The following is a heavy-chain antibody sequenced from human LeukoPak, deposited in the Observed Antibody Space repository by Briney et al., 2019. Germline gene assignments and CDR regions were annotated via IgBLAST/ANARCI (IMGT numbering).Heavy chain of an antibody. V-gene: IGHV3-7*04. J-gene: IGHJ4*02. CDR3: ARGAAAAGTVLFDY. CDR1: GFTFSSCW. D-gene: IGHD6-13*01. CDR2: IKEDGSEM. Sequence: PGGSLRLSCAASGFTFSSCWMSWVRQAPGKGLEWVANIKEDGSEMYYVDSVKGRFTISRDNAKNSLYLQMNSLRAEDTAVYYCARGAAAAGTVLFDYWGQGTLVTVSS.